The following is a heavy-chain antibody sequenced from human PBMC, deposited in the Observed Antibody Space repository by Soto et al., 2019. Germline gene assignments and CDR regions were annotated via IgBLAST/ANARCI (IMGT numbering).Heavy chain of an antibody. D-gene: IGHD6-13*01. V-gene: IGHV1-69*01. Sequence: QVQLVQSGAEVKKPGSSVKVSCKASGGTFSSYAIGWVRQAPGQGLEWMGGIIPIFGTANYAQKFQGRVTITADESTSTAYMELSSLRSEDTAVYYCARDAGIAAGEWSWFDPWGQGTLVTVSS. J-gene: IGHJ5*02. CDR3: ARDAGIAAGEWSWFDP. CDR1: GGTFSSYA. CDR2: IIPIFGTA.